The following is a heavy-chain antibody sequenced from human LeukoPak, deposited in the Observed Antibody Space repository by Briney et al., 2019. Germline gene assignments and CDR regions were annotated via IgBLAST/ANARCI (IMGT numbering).Heavy chain of an antibody. CDR3: ARGYSSGWYDY. V-gene: IGHV1-8*01. CDR2: MNPNSGNT. J-gene: IGHJ4*02. CDR1: GYTFTSYD. Sequence: ASVTVSCKASGYTFTSYDINWVRQATGQGLEWMGWMNPNSGNTGYAQKFQGRVAITADESTSTAYMELSSLRSEDTAVYYCARGYSSGWYDYWGQGTLVTVSS. D-gene: IGHD6-19*01.